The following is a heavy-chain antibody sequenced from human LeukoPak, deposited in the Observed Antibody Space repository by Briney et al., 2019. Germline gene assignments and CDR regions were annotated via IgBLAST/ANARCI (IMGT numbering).Heavy chain of an antibody. CDR2: IYTSGST. CDR1: GGSISSGNYY. Sequence: SQTLSLTCTVSGGSISSGNYYWSWIRQPAGKGLEWVGRIYTSGSTNYNPSLKSRGTISVDTSKSKFSLKLSSVIAADTAVYYCARATYEDFDSWGQGTLVTVSS. CDR3: ARATYEDFDS. D-gene: IGHD3-22*01. V-gene: IGHV4-61*02. J-gene: IGHJ4*02.